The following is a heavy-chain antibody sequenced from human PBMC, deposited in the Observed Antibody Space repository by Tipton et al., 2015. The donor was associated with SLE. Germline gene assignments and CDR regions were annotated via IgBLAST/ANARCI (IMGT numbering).Heavy chain of an antibody. CDR2: INHSGST. V-gene: IGHV4-34*01. CDR3: ARRCGKGLYL. D-gene: IGHD2-8*01. Sequence: GLVKPSETLSLTCNVSSGSIRSHYWNWIRQPPGKGLEWIGEINHSGSTTYNSSLKSRVTMSIDTSKNQFSPRLNSVTAADTAMYYCARRCGKGLYLWGQGTLVTVSS. J-gene: IGHJ4*02. CDR1: SGSIRSHY.